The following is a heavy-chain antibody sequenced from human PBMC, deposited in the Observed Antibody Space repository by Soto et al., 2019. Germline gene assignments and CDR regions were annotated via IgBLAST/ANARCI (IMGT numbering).Heavy chain of an antibody. CDR3: AKELVNSGWTYFDY. V-gene: IGHV3-23*01. CDR2: ISDSGGRT. Sequence: PGGSLRLSCAASGFTCNTYAMSWVRQAPGKGLEWVSAISDSGGRTYYVDSGKGRFTISRDNSKNPPYLQMNSLRAEDTAVYFCAKELVNSGWTYFDYWGQGTLVTVSS. CDR1: GFTCNTYA. J-gene: IGHJ4*02. D-gene: IGHD6-19*01.